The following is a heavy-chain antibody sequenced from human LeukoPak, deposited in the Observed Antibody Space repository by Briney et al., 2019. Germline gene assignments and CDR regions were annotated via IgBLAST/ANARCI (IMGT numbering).Heavy chain of an antibody. CDR3: ARGRKYYDSSGYYYY. V-gene: IGHV1-69*13. D-gene: IGHD3-22*01. CDR2: IIPIFGTA. Sequence: SVKVSCKASGGTFSSYAISWVRQAPGQGLEWMGGIIPIFGTANYAQKFQGRVTITADESTSTAYMELSSLRSEDTAVYYCARGRKYYDSSGYYYYWGQGTLVTVSS. CDR1: GGTFSSYA. J-gene: IGHJ4*02.